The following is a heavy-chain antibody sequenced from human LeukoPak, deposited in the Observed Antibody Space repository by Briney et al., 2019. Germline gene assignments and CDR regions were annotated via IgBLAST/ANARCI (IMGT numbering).Heavy chain of an antibody. V-gene: IGHV1-2*06. J-gene: IGHJ4*02. CDR1: GYTFTGYY. Sequence: ASVKVSCKASGYTFTGYYMHWVRQAPGQGLEWMGRINPNSGGTNYAQKFQGRVTMTRDTSISTAYMELSRLRSDDAAVYYCAREGGDGDVVVPAARDWGQGTLVTVSS. D-gene: IGHD2-2*01. CDR3: AREGGDGDVVVPAARD. CDR2: INPNSGGT.